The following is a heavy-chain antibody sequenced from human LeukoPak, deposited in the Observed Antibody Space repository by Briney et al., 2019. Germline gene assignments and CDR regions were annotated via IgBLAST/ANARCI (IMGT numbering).Heavy chain of an antibody. D-gene: IGHD5-18*01. Sequence: PGGSLRLSCAASGFTFSSYSMNWVRQAPGKGLEWVSSISSTSSNIYYAGSLKGRFTISRDNAKNSLYLQMNSLRAEDTAVYYCARGNTAMVTLWGQGTLVTVSS. V-gene: IGHV3-21*01. CDR2: ISSTSSNI. J-gene: IGHJ4*02. CDR1: GFTFSSYS. CDR3: ARGNTAMVTL.